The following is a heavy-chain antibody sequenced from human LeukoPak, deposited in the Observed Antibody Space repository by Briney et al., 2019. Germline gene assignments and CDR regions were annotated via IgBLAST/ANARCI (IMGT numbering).Heavy chain of an antibody. D-gene: IGHD5-24*01. CDR2: ISSSSSYI. CDR3: ARDFPTMTTAGAFDI. V-gene: IGHV3-21*01. Sequence: AGGSLRLSCAASGFTFTNSSMTWVRQAPGKGLEWVSSISSSSSYIYYADSVKGRFTISRDNAKNSLYLQMNSLRAEDTAVYYCARDFPTMTTAGAFDIWGQGTMVTVSS. CDR1: GFTFTNSS. J-gene: IGHJ3*02.